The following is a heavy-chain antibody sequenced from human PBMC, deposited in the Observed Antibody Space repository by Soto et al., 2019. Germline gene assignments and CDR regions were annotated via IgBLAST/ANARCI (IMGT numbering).Heavy chain of an antibody. CDR3: AQDLSYGLGNYYRNQHYFDY. D-gene: IGHD3-10*01. V-gene: IGHV4-59*08. Sequence: SVTLPLTGIVSGGSITSYHWSWIRQLPEKGLERIAYTSYTGNTNYNPSLQRRVTISIDTSKSQFSVRVGSETPTDTAMYYSAQDLSYGLGNYYRNQHYFDYWGQGTLVTVS. J-gene: IGHJ4*02. CDR2: TSYTGNT. CDR1: GGSITSYH.